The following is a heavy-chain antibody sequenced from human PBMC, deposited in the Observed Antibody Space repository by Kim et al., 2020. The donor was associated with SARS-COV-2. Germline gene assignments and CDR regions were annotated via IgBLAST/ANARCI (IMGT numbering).Heavy chain of an antibody. J-gene: IGHJ4*02. D-gene: IGHD1-26*01. Sequence: YADSVRGRFAISRDNSKNTLYLRMNSLRAEDTAVYYCARDMWEVPRDLDYWGQGTLVTVSS. V-gene: IGHV3-23*01. CDR3: ARDMWEVPRDLDY.